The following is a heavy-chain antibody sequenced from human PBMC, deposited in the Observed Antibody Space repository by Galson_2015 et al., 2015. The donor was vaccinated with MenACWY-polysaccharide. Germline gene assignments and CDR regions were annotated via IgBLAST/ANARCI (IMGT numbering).Heavy chain of an antibody. Sequence: SLRLSCAASGSRFSNSGMHWVRQAPGKGLEWVAVIQYDGSNKVYADSVKGRFTISRDNSKNTVFLEMNILGVEDTAVYYCAREGSRIVVHAFDIWGQVTMDTVSS. CDR3: AREGSRIVVHAFDI. CDR1: GSRFSNSG. J-gene: IGHJ3*02. CDR2: IQYDGSNK. V-gene: IGHV3-33*01. D-gene: IGHD2-15*01.